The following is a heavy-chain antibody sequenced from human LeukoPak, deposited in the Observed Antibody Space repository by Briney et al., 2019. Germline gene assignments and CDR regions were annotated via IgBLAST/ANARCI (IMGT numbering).Heavy chain of an antibody. CDR1: GFTFSTYT. J-gene: IGHJ4*02. V-gene: IGHV3-21*01. CDR2: ISTTRCYI. Sequence: GGSLRLSCAASGFTFSTYTMNWVRQAPGKGLEWVSSISTTRCYIFIANSVRGRVTISRDNAKNSLYLQMNRLRAEDTAVYYCASAPPSSAAGAKRGGFDFWGQGTLVTVSS. CDR3: ASAPPSSAAGAKRGGFDF. D-gene: IGHD6-13*01.